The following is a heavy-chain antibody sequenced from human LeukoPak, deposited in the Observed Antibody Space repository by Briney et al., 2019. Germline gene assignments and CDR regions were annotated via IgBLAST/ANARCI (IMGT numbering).Heavy chain of an antibody. Sequence: ASVKVSCKASGGTFSSYAISWVRQAPGQGLEWMGCISAYNGNTNYAQKLQGRVTMTTDTSTSTAYMELRSLRSDDAAVYYCASGYQAAGSGDYWGQGTLVTVSS. V-gene: IGHV1-18*01. CDR2: ISAYNGNT. J-gene: IGHJ4*02. D-gene: IGHD6-13*01. CDR1: GGTFSSYA. CDR3: ASGYQAAGSGDY.